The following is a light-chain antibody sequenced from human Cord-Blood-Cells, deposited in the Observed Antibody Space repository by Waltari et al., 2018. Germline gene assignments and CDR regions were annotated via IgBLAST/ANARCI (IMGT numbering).Light chain of an antibody. CDR1: SSDVGGYNY. V-gene: IGLV2-14*01. Sequence: QSALTLPASVSGSPGQSITISCTGTSSDVGGYNYVSWYQQHPGKAPKLMIYDVSNRPSGVANRFAGSEAGKAASLTISGLQAEDEADYDCSSYTSSSTLVFGTGTKVTVL. CDR2: DVS. J-gene: IGLJ1*01. CDR3: SSYTSSSTLV.